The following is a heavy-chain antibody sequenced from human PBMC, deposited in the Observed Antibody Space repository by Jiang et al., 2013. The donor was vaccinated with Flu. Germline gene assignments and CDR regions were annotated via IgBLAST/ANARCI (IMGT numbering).Heavy chain of an antibody. CDR3: ARTLITFGGVIVGFDY. CDR2: ISGSGDST. D-gene: IGHD3-16*02. Sequence: AASGFTFTNYAMSWVRQAPGKGLEWVSGISGSGDSTYFADSVKGRFTISRDNSNNKLFLQMNSLRDEDTAVYYCARTLITFGGVIVGFDYWGQGILVTVSS. CDR1: GFTFTNYA. J-gene: IGHJ4*02. V-gene: IGHV3-23*01.